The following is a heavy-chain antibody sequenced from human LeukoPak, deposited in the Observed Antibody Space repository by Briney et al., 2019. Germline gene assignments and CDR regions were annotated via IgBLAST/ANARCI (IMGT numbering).Heavy chain of an antibody. CDR2: INPSGGST. CDR3: ARDLYDPYYYYYGMDV. V-gene: IGHV1-46*01. D-gene: IGHD5/OR15-5a*01. CDR1: GYTFTSYY. J-gene: IGHJ6*02. Sequence: ASVNVSCKASGYTFTSYYMHWVRQAPGQGLEWMGIINPSGGSTSYAQKFQGRVTMTRDTSTSTVYMELSSLRSEDTAVYYCARDLYDPYYYYYGMDVWGQGTTVTVSS.